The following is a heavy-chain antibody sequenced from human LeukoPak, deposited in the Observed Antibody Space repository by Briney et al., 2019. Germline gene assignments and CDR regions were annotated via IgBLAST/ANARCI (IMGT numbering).Heavy chain of an antibody. J-gene: IGHJ4*02. V-gene: IGHV3-23*01. Sequence: RGSLRLSCAASGFTFSSYAMSWVRQAPGKGLEWVSAISDSGGSTYYADSVKGRFTISRDNSKNTLYLQVNSLRAEDTAVYYCAKDGYGDYKYYFDYWGQGTLVTVSS. CDR1: GFTFSSYA. D-gene: IGHD4-17*01. CDR3: AKDGYGDYKYYFDY. CDR2: ISDSGGST.